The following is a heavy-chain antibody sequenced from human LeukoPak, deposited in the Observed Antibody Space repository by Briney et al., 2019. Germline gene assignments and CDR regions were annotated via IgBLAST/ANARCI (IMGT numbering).Heavy chain of an antibody. D-gene: IGHD2-15*01. Sequence: PGGSLRLSCAASGFTLSNHPMYWVRQAPGKGLEWVSSLSDTGDSTHYADSVKGRFTISRDSARSALYLQMNSLRAEDTAVCYCAKGDCSSGSCYFDYWGQGSQVTVSS. J-gene: IGHJ4*02. CDR2: LSDTGDST. V-gene: IGHV3-23*01. CDR3: AKGDCSSGSCYFDY. CDR1: GFTLSNHP.